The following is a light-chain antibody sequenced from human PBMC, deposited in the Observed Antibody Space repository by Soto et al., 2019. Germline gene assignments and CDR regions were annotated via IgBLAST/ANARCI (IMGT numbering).Light chain of an antibody. J-gene: IGKJ5*01. CDR2: GTS. CDR3: QHYNNWPIT. V-gene: IGKV3-15*01. Sequence: EIVMPQSHASFTVPRGESVNITSLASQSVASNLAWYQQKPGQAPRLLIYGTSTRATGVPDRFSGSGSGTDFTLTISSLQAADFAVYHCQHYNNWPITFGQGTRLE. CDR1: QSVASN.